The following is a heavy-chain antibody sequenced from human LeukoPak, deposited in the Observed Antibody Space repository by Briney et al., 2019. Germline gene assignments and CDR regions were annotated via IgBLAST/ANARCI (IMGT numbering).Heavy chain of an antibody. J-gene: IGHJ3*02. V-gene: IGHV3-33*01. CDR3: AREVYGDFGGPHAFDT. CDR2: IWYDGITK. D-gene: IGHD2-21*02. CDR1: GFTFSSYG. Sequence: GRSLRLSCAASGFTFSSYGIHWVRQAPGKGLEWVAVIWYDGITKHYADSVKGRFTISRDNSKNTLYLQMNSLRAGDTAVYYCAREVYGDFGGPHAFDTWGQGTMVTVSS.